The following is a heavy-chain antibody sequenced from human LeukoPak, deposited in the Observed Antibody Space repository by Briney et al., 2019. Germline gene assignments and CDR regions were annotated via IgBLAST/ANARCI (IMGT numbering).Heavy chain of an antibody. CDR2: IIPIFGTA. CDR3: ARVLSHITGTTDY. Sequence: ASVKVSCKASGGTFSSYAISWVRQAPGQGLEWMGGIIPIFGTANYAQKSQGRVTITADESTSTAYMELSSLRSEDTAVYYCARVLSHITGTTDYWGQGTLVTVSS. D-gene: IGHD1-7*01. CDR1: GGTFSSYA. V-gene: IGHV1-69*13. J-gene: IGHJ4*02.